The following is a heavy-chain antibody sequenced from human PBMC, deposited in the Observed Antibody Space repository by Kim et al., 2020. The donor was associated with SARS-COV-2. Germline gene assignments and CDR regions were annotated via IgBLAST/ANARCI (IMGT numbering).Heavy chain of an antibody. J-gene: IGHJ4*02. Sequence: GGSLRLSCAASGFTFSSYGMHWVRQAPGKGLEWVAVISYDGSNKYYADSVKGRFTISRDNSKNTLYLQMNSLRAEDTAVYYCAKGTHYDILTGYDYWGQGTLVSVS. V-gene: IGHV3-30*18. CDR2: ISYDGSNK. CDR3: AKGTHYDILTGYDY. CDR1: GFTFSSYG. D-gene: IGHD3-9*01.